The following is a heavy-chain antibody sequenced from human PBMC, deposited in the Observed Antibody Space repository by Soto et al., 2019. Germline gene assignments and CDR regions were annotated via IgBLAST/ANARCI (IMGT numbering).Heavy chain of an antibody. D-gene: IGHD6-19*01. J-gene: IGHJ6*02. Sequence: SVKVSCKASGYTFTGYYMHWVRKAPGQGQEWMERINPNSGSTNYAQKFQGWVTMTRDTSISTAYMELSRLRSDDTAVYYCARDREGIAVAGTSRESYYYGMDVWGQGTTVTVSS. V-gene: IGHV1-2*04. CDR2: INPNSGST. CDR1: GYTFTGYY. CDR3: ARDREGIAVAGTSRESYYYGMDV.